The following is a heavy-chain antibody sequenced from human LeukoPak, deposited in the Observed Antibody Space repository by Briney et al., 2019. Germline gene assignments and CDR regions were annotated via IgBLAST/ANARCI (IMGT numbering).Heavy chain of an antibody. CDR1: GGSITTYY. D-gene: IGHD3-10*01. J-gene: IGHJ5*02. CDR2: IYYSGST. V-gene: IGHV4-59*01. CDR3: ATDRQQGGSGSYWFDP. Sequence: SETLSLTCTVSGGSITTYYWSWIRQVAGKGLEWIGNIYYSGSTTYNPSLKSRVTISVDTSKNQFSLHLNSLTAADTAMYYCATDRQQGGSGSYWFDPWGKGTLVTVSS.